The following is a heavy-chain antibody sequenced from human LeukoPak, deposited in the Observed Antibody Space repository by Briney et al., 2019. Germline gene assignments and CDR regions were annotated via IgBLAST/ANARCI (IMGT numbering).Heavy chain of an antibody. D-gene: IGHD2-2*01. Sequence: PGGSLRLSCAASGFSFSDYYMSWLRQAPGKGLEWISYISSSGTTIYYEDSVKGRFTISRDNARNSLYLQMNSLRAEDTAVYYCARDSVVQLPLPYSGDGMDVWGQGTTVTVSS. CDR2: ISSSGTTI. CDR1: GFSFSDYY. V-gene: IGHV3-11*04. CDR3: ARDSVVQLPLPYSGDGMDV. J-gene: IGHJ6*02.